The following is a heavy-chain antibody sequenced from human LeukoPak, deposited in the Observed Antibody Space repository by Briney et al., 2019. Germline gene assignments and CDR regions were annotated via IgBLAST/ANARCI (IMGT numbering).Heavy chain of an antibody. D-gene: IGHD3-3*02. J-gene: IGHJ4*02. Sequence: GSLRLSCAASGFTFSNAWMSWIRQPPGKGLEWIGYIYYSGSTNYNPSLKSRVTISVDTSKNQFSLKLSSVTAADTAVYYCARYGNFVDYWGQGTLVTVSS. CDR3: ARYGNFVDY. V-gene: IGHV4-59*01. CDR1: GFTFSNAW. CDR2: IYYSGST.